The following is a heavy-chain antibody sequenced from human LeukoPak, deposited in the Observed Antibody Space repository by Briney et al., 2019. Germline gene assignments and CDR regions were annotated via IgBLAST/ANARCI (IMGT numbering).Heavy chain of an antibody. Sequence: SETLSLTCTVAGGSITSYYWSWIRQPPGKGLEWIGYIYYSGSTNYNPSLKRRVTIPVDTSKNQFSLKLSSVTAADTAVYYCARHTSRVSGNAFDIWGQGTMVTVSS. J-gene: IGHJ3*02. D-gene: IGHD3-10*01. CDR3: ARHTSRVSGNAFDI. CDR1: GGSITSYY. CDR2: IYYSGST. V-gene: IGHV4-59*08.